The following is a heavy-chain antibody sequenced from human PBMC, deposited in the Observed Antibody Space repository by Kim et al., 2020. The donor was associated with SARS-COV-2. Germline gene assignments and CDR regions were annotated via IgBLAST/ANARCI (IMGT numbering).Heavy chain of an antibody. CDR2: ISDDGSKK. Sequence: GGSLRLSCAASEFTFSNYAMHWVRQAPGKGLEWVAIISDDGSKKYYADSVQGRFTISRDNSKNTLYLQVNNLRAEDTAVYYCARGDRGLDRWGQGTRVTV. V-gene: IGHV3-30-3*01. D-gene: IGHD3-16*01. J-gene: IGHJ5*02. CDR1: EFTFSNYA. CDR3: ARGDRGLDR.